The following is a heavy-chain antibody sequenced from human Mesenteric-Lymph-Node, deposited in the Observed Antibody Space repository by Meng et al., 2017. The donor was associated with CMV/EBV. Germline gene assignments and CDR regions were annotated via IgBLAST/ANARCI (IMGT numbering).Heavy chain of an antibody. Sequence: GGSLRLSCAASGFTFSSYGMHWVRQAPGKGLEWVAVISYDGGNKNYADSVKGRFTISRDNSKNTVFLQMTSLRVEDTAVYYCARSLSLGLVRSGWGQGTLVTVSS. CDR2: ISYDGGNK. V-gene: IGHV3-30*19. CDR3: ARSLSLGLVRSG. D-gene: IGHD3-3*01. CDR1: GFTFSSYG. J-gene: IGHJ4*02.